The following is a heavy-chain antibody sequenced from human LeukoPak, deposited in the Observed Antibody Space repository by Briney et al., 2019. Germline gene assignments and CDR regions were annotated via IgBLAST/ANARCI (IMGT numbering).Heavy chain of an antibody. J-gene: IGHJ4*02. V-gene: IGHV1-18*01. CDR2: ISAYNGNT. CDR3: ARGEYAFWSGYYSFDY. CDR1: GYTFTSYG. Sequence: ASVKVSCKASGYTFTSYGISWVRQAPGQGVEWMGWISAYNGNTNSAHKLQGRVTMTPDTSTSTAYMDLRSLRSDDTAVYYCARGEYAFWSGYYSFDYWGQGTLVTVSS. D-gene: IGHD3-3*01.